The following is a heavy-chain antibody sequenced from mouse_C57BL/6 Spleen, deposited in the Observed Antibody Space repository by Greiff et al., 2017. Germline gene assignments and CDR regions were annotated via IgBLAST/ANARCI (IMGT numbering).Heavy chain of an antibody. CDR3: TRRSYYYGSSSYWYFDV. D-gene: IGHD1-1*01. CDR2: IRNKANNHAT. V-gene: IGHV6-6*01. J-gene: IGHJ1*03. Sequence: EVMLVESGGGLVQPGGSMKLSCAASGFTFSDAWMDWVRQSPEKGLEWVAEIRNKANNHATYYAESVKGRFTISRDDSKSSVYLQMNSLRAEDTGIYYCTRRSYYYGSSSYWYFDVWGTGTTVTVSS. CDR1: GFTFSDAW.